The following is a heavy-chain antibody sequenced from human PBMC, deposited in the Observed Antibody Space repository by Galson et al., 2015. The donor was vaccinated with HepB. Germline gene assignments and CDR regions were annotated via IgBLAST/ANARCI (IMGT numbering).Heavy chain of an antibody. Sequence: SVKVSCKASGGTFSKYAIAWVRQAPGQGLEWMGRIIPTLDITHYAQKFQGGVTFTADKSTNTAYMEVTILTSEDTAIYYCARDRDCSTTSCYTGLFDFWGQGTLVTVSS. CDR3: ARDRDCSTTSCYTGLFDF. CDR1: GGTFSKYA. CDR2: IIPTLDIT. V-gene: IGHV1-69*04. D-gene: IGHD2-2*02. J-gene: IGHJ4*02.